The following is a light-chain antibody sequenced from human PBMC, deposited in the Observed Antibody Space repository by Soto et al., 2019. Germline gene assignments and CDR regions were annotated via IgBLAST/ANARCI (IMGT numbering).Light chain of an antibody. CDR2: KAI. J-gene: IGKJ2*01. V-gene: IGKV1-5*03. CDR1: QSISTW. CDR3: QQYSDYQYI. Sequence: DIQMTQSPSTLSASVGDRVTITCRASQSISTWLAWYQQKPGKAPKLLIYKAINLQSGVPSRFSGSGSGTEFSLTISSLQPDDFATYYCQQYSDYQYILGQGTKVDIK.